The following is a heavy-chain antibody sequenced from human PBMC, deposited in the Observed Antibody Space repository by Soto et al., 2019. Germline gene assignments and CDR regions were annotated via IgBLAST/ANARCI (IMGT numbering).Heavy chain of an antibody. CDR2: IYYSGNN. D-gene: IGHD3-22*01. V-gene: IGHV4-30-4*01. CDR1: GASISSGYYY. CDR3: ARASYDSSTYYLDY. J-gene: IGHJ4*02. Sequence: QVQLQESGPGLVKPSQTLSLTCTVSGASISSGYYYWTWIRQPPGKGLEWIGSIYYSGNNYYNPSLKSRVTISEAPSNNQFSLELSSVTAADTAVYYCARASYDSSTYYLDYWGQGTMVTVSS.